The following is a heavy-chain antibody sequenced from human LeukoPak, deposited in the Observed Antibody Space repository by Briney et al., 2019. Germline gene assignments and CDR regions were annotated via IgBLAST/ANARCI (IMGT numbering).Heavy chain of an antibody. CDR3: ATGPVLLWFGERFDY. J-gene: IGHJ4*02. CDR2: INPNSGGT. D-gene: IGHD3-10*01. V-gene: IGHV1-2*02. CDR1: GYTLTCYY. Sequence: ASVKVSCKASGYTLTCYYMHWVRQAPGQGLEWMGWINPNSGGTNYAQKFQGRVTMTRDTSISTAYMELSRLRSDDTAVYYCATGPVLLWFGERFDYWGQGTLVTVSS.